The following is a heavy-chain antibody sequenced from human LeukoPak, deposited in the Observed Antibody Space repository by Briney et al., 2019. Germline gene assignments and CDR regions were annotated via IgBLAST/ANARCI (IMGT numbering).Heavy chain of an antibody. J-gene: IGHJ4*02. CDR3: ARDSSSTSPGY. CDR2: VSSTASSK. V-gene: IGHV3-48*03. Sequence: GGSLRLSCAASGFTFDSYEMNWVRQPPGKGLEWVSYVSSTASSKHYAESVKGRFTISRDNAKNSLFLQMNSLRAEDTAVYYCARDSSSTSPGYWGQGTLVTVSS. CDR1: GFTFDSYE. D-gene: IGHD2-2*01.